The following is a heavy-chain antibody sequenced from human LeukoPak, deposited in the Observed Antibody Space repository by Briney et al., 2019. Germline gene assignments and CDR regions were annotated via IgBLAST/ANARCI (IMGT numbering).Heavy chain of an antibody. V-gene: IGHV4-59*12. CDR2: IYYSGST. CDR3: ARSGCSSTSCHPGWFDP. Sequence: SETLSLTCTVSGGSISRYYWSWIRQPPGKGLEWIGYIYYSGSTNYNPSLKSRVTIAVDTSKNQFSLKLSSVTAADTAVYYCARSGCSSTSCHPGWFDPWGQGTLVTVSS. D-gene: IGHD2-2*01. CDR1: GGSISRYY. J-gene: IGHJ5*02.